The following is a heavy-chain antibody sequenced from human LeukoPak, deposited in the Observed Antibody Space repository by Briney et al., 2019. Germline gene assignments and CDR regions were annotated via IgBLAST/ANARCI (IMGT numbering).Heavy chain of an antibody. D-gene: IGHD2-15*01. Sequence: PGGSLRLSCAASGFTFSSYWMSWVRQAPGKGLEWVANMKQDGSGKYYVDSVKGRFTISRDNAKNSLYLQMNSLRAEDTAVYYCARGRVVVGASTLYYFDYWGQGTLVTVSS. V-gene: IGHV3-7*01. CDR2: MKQDGSGK. J-gene: IGHJ4*02. CDR1: GFTFSSYW. CDR3: ARGRVVVGASTLYYFDY.